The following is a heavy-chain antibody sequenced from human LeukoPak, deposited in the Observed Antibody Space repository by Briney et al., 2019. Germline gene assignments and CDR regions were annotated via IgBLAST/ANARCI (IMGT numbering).Heavy chain of an antibody. D-gene: IGHD6-19*01. CDR2: INHSGST. J-gene: IGHJ4*02. Sequence: PSETLSLTCAVYGGSFSGYYWSWIRQPPGKGLEWIGEINHSGSTNYNPSLKSRVTISVDTSKNQFSLKLSSVTAADTAVYYCARFLRQQWLVRAFDYWGQGTLVTVSS. CDR1: GGSFSGYY. V-gene: IGHV4-34*01. CDR3: ARFLRQQWLVRAFDY.